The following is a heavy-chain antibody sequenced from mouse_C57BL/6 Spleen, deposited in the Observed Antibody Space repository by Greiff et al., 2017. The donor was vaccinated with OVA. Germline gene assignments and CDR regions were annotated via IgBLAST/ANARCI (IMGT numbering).Heavy chain of an antibody. CDR2: IYPGDGDT. D-gene: IGHD2-4*01. CDR3: ARADYAGAWFAY. Sequence: QVQLQQSGAELVKPGASVKISCKASGYAFSSYWMNWVKQRPGKGLEWIGQIYPGDGDTNYNGKFKGKATLTADKSSSTAYMQLSSLTSEDSAVYFCARADYAGAWFAYWGQGTLVTVSA. CDR1: GYAFSSYW. V-gene: IGHV1-80*01. J-gene: IGHJ3*01.